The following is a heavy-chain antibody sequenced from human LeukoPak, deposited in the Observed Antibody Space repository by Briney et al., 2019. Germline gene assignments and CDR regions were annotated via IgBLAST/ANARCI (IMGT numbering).Heavy chain of an antibody. CDR2: ISGSGGST. J-gene: IGHJ6*02. Sequence: GGSLRLSCAASGFTFSSYAMSWVRQAPGKGLEWVSAISGSGGSTYYADSVKGRFTISRDNSKNTLYLQMNSLRAEDTAVYYCARVVEGRSYRGWQQLVRDTAYYYGMDVWGQGTTVTVSS. D-gene: IGHD6-13*01. CDR3: ARVVEGRSYRGWQQLVRDTAYYYGMDV. CDR1: GFTFSSYA. V-gene: IGHV3-23*01.